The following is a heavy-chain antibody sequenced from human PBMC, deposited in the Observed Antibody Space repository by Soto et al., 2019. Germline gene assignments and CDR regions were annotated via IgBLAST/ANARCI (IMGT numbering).Heavy chain of an antibody. CDR2: INHSGST. CDR3: ARIPHRYDALTGPGY. CDR1: GGSFSGYY. D-gene: IGHD3-9*01. V-gene: IGHV4-34*01. Sequence: PSETLSLTCAVYGGSFSGYYWSWIRQPPGKGLEWIGEINHSGSTNYNPSLKSRVTISVDTSKNQFSLKLSSVTAADTAIYYCARIPHRYDALTGPGYWGQGALVTVSS. J-gene: IGHJ4*02.